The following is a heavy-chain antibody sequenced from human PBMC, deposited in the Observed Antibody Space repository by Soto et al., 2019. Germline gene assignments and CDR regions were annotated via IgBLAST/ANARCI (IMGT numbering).Heavy chain of an antibody. V-gene: IGHV3-23*01. J-gene: IGHJ6*02. CDR2: IIDSGGST. Sequence: EVQLLESGGGLVQPGGSLRLSCAASGFTFSSCAMGWVRQAPGKGLEWVSDIIDSGGSTYYADSVKGRFTISRDNSKSTLYLQMNSLRDEDTALYYGAKGRSYYYYYGLDVWGQGTTVTVSS. CDR3: AKGRSYYYYYGLDV. CDR1: GFTFSSCA.